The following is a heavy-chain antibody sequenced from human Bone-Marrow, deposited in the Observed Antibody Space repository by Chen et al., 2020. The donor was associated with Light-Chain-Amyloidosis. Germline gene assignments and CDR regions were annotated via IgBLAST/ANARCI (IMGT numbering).Heavy chain of an antibody. CDR2: IIPILGIA. Sequence: QVQLVQSGAEVKKPGSSVKVSCKASGGTFSSYAISWVRQAPGQGLEWMGRIIPILGIANYAQKFQGRVTITADKSTSTAYMELSSLRSEDTAVYYCARGDAYYGSGSYDGAYWGQGTLVTVSS. CDR1: GGTFSSYA. D-gene: IGHD3-10*01. V-gene: IGHV1-69*04. J-gene: IGHJ4*02. CDR3: ARGDAYYGSGSYDGAY.